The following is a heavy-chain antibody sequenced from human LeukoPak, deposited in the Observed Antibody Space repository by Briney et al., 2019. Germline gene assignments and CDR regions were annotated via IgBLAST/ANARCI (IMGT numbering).Heavy chain of an antibody. CDR3: ATDPPGRAFDS. V-gene: IGHV4-34*01. J-gene: IGHJ4*02. CDR2: INHSGST. D-gene: IGHD3-10*01. CDR1: GGSFSGYY. Sequence: SETLSLTCAVYGGSFSGYYWSWIRQPPGKGLEWIGEINHSGSTNYNPSLKSRVTMSVDTSKNQFSLKLNSVTAADTAVYYCATDPPGRAFDSWGQGTLVTVSS.